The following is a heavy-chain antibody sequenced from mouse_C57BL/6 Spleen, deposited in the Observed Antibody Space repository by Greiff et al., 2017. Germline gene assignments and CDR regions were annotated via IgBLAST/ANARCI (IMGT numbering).Heavy chain of an antibody. CDR3: ARGHDERDLDY. J-gene: IGHJ2*01. CDR2: IHPKSGST. CDR1: GYTFTSYW. D-gene: IGHD2-12*01. V-gene: IGHV1-64*01. Sequence: VQLQQPGAELVKPGASVKLSCKASGYTFTSYWMHWVKQRPGQGLEWIGMIHPKSGSTNYNEKFKSKATLTVNKSSSTAYMQLSSLTSEDSAVYYCARGHDERDLDYWGQGTTLTVSS.